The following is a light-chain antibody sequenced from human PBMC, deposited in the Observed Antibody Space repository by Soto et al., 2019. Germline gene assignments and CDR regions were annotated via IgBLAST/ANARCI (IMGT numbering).Light chain of an antibody. CDR1: QSINW. J-gene: IGKJ1*01. CDR2: EAS. CDR3: QHYDTYSPMWT. V-gene: IGKV1-5*03. Sequence: DIQLAQSPSTLSASVGDRITITCRATQSINWLAWYQQKPGKAPKLLIFEASRLESGVPSRFSGSGSGTEFTLTISSLQPDDFGTYYCQHYDTYSPMWTFGQGTKVHVK.